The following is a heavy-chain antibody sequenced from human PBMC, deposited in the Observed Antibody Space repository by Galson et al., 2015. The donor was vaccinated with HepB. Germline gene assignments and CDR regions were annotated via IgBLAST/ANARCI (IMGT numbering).Heavy chain of an antibody. CDR2: ISAYNGNT. CDR1: GYTFTSYG. CDR3: ARDGLQLAGDYYYYYMDV. J-gene: IGHJ6*03. V-gene: IGHV1-18*01. Sequence: SVKVSCKASGYTFTSYGISWVRQAPGQELEWMGWISAYNGNTNYAQKLQGRVTMTTDTSTSTAYMELRSLRSDDTAVYYCARDGLQLAGDYYYYYMDVWGKGTTVTVSS. D-gene: IGHD6-6*01.